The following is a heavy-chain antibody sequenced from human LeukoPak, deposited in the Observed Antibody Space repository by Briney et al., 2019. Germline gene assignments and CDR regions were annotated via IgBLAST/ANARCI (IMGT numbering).Heavy chain of an antibody. V-gene: IGHV3-74*01. Sequence: GGSLRLSCAASGFTFSSYWMHWVRQAPGKGLVWVSRINSDGSSTSYADSVKGRFTISRDNAKNTLYLQMNSLRAEDTAVYYCARDNEQLWGLGAFDYWDQGTLVTVSS. CDR1: GFTFSSYW. CDR3: ARDNEQLWGLGAFDY. J-gene: IGHJ4*02. CDR2: INSDGSST. D-gene: IGHD6-13*01.